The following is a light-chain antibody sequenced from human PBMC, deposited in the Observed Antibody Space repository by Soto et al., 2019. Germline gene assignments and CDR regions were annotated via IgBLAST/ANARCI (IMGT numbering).Light chain of an antibody. CDR2: LEGSGSY. CDR1: SGHSTYI. V-gene: IGLV4-60*02. CDR3: ETLDTIVVV. Sequence: QLVLTQSSSASASLGSSVKLTCTLSSGHSTYIIAWHQQQPGKAPRYLMKLEGSGSYNKGSGIPDRFSGSSSGADRYLTISNLHFEDEADYSCETLDTIVVVFGGGTKLTVL. J-gene: IGLJ2*01.